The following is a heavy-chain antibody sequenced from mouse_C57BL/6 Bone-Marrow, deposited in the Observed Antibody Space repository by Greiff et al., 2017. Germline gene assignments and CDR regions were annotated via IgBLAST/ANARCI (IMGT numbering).Heavy chain of an antibody. Sequence: VQLQESGPELVKPGASVKISCKASGYAFSSSWMNWVKQRPGKGLEWIGRIYPGDGDTNYNGKFKGKATLTADKSSSTAYMQLSSLTSEDSAVYFCARDNWVDYWGQGTTLTVSS. D-gene: IGHD4-1*02. CDR2: IYPGDGDT. V-gene: IGHV1-82*01. J-gene: IGHJ2*01. CDR1: GYAFSSSW. CDR3: ARDNWVDY.